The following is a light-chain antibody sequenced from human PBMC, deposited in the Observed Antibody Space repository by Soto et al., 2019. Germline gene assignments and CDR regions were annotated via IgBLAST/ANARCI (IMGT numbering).Light chain of an antibody. CDR2: CAS. J-gene: IGKJ4*01. CDR1: QSVFYSSNNKNF. CDR3: QQYYITPLS. Sequence: DIVMTQSPDSLAVSLGERATINCKSSQSVFYSSNNKNFLAWYQQKPGQPPKLXIYCASARESGVPDRFSGSGSGTDFTLTISSLQAEDVAVYYCQQYYITPLSFGGGTKVEIK. V-gene: IGKV4-1*01.